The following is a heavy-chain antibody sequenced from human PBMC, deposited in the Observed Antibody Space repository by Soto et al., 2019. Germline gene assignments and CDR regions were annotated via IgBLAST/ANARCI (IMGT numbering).Heavy chain of an antibody. CDR3: ARREASSWNLDY. D-gene: IGHD6-13*01. J-gene: IGHJ4*02. CDR1: EFTFSDYY. CDR2: ISSSGRYA. V-gene: IGHV3-11*05. Sequence: HVQLVESGGGLVKPGGSLKLSCAASEFTFSDYYMSWVRQAPGKGLEWISHISSSGRYANYADAVKDRFIISRDNVKESLYLQMNNLRVEDTAKYYCARREASSWNLDYWGQGMLVTVSS.